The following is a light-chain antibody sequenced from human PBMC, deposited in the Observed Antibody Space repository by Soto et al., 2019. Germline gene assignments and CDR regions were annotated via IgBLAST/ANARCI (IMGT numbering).Light chain of an antibody. CDR2: GAS. Sequence: EIVLTQSPGTLSLSPGERATLSCRASQSVSNNYLAWYQQKPGQAPRLLIYGASNRATGIPDRFSDSGSGTDFTLTISRLEPEDFAVYYCQQYGSSPWTFGQGTKVEIK. V-gene: IGKV3-20*01. CDR1: QSVSNNY. J-gene: IGKJ1*01. CDR3: QQYGSSPWT.